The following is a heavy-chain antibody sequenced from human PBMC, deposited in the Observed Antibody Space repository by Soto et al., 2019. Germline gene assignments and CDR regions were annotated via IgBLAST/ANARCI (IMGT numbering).Heavy chain of an antibody. J-gene: IGHJ4*02. D-gene: IGHD5-18*01. CDR2: ISDDGASI. Sequence: GGSLRLSCEASGFSFSSFAMNWVRQAPGRGLEWVSFISDDGASIYYADSLKGRFTISRDNAKNSLSLQMNNLRAEDTAVYYCARENSVQAWLHHFDHWGLGTLVTVSS. CDR3: ARENSVQAWLHHFDH. V-gene: IGHV3-48*03. CDR1: GFSFSSFA.